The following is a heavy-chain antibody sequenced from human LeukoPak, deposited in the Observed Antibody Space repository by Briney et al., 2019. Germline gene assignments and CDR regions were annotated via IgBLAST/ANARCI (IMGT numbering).Heavy chain of an antibody. CDR1: GFTFSSYG. Sequence: GGSLRLSCAASGFTFSSYGMHWVRQAPGRRRERVAVISYDGSNKYYADSVKGRFTISRDNSKNTLYLQMNSLRSEDTAVYYCASLQSGKMNLFLPADYWGQGTLVTVSS. D-gene: IGHD3-3*01. CDR3: ASLQSGKMNLFLPADY. V-gene: IGHV3-30*03. CDR2: ISYDGSNK. J-gene: IGHJ4*02.